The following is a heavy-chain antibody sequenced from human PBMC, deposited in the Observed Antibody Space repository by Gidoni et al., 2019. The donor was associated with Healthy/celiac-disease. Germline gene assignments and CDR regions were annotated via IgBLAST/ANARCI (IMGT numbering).Heavy chain of an antibody. CDR1: GFTFSSYG. V-gene: IGHV3-33*01. CDR2: IWYDGSNK. J-gene: IGHJ4*02. CDR3: ARIVIGDYSPDY. D-gene: IGHD4-17*01. Sequence: QVQLVESGGGVVQPGRSLRLSCAASGFTFSSYGMHWVRQAPGKGLEWVAVIWYDGSNKYYADYVKGRFTISRENSKNTLYLQMNSLRAEDTAVYYCARIVIGDYSPDYWGQGTLVTVSS.